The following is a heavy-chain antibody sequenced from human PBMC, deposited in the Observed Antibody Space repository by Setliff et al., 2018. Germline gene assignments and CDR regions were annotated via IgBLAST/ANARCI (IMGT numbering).Heavy chain of an antibody. V-gene: IGHV1-3*04. CDR3: ASAEVVVAP. Sequence: ASVKVSCKASGYTFSANAIHWVRQAPGQRLEWMGFIYTDNGNTKYSKNFQDRVAITRDTSASTAYMELSSLTSEDTAVYFCASAEVVVAPWGQGTLVTVSS. CDR1: GYTFSANA. D-gene: IGHD2-15*01. CDR2: IYTDNGNT. J-gene: IGHJ4*02.